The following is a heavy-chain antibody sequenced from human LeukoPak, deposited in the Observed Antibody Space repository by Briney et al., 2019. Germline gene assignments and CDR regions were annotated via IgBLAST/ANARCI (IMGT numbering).Heavy chain of an antibody. CDR2: IYSRST. CDR1: GGPISTFS. V-gene: IGHV4-59*01. Sequence: SETLSLTCTVSGGPISTFSWSWLRQSPGKGPEWIGSIYSRSTNFNPSFKSRVAISVDTSKNQFSLRLNSLTTADTAVYYCARDTTAASGIQYWGQGTLVTVSS. J-gene: IGHJ4*02. CDR3: ARDTTAASGIQY. D-gene: IGHD5-18*01.